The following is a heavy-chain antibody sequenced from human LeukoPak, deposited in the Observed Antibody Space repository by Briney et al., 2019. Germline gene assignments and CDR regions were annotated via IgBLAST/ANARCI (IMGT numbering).Heavy chain of an antibody. Sequence: GGSLRLSCGASGLTVSSKDMSWVRQAPGKGLEWVANVKSDGSEKYYVDSVKGRFTISRDNAKNSLYLQMNSLRVEDTAVYYCATQVVAVAGTRNWFDPWGQGTLVTVSS. CDR2: VKSDGSEK. D-gene: IGHD6-19*01. J-gene: IGHJ5*02. CDR1: GLTVSSKD. V-gene: IGHV3-7*01. CDR3: ATQVVAVAGTRNWFDP.